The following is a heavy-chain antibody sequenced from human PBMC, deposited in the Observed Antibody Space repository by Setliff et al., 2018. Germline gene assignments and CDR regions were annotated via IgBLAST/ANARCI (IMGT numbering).Heavy chain of an antibody. CDR3: ARAPSVELVTIRTNSWFTY. CDR1: GYTFRHYA. D-gene: IGHD5-18*01. Sequence: ASVKVSCKASGYTFRHYALAWVRQAPGQGLEWVGWISVYNGDTNYAQKFQGRVTLTTDTSTSTAYMELRSLTSDDSAFYYCARAPSVELVTIRTNSWFTYWGQGTLVTVSS. CDR2: ISVYNGDT. J-gene: IGHJ4*02. V-gene: IGHV1-18*01.